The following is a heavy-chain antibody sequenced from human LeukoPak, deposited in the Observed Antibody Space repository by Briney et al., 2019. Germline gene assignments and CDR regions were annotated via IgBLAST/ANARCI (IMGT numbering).Heavy chain of an antibody. Sequence: SETLSLTCAVYGGSFSGYYWSWIRQPAGKGLEWIGRIYTSGSTNYNPSLKSRVTISVDTSKNQFSLKLSSVTAADTAVYYCARLRQYSSSWYYFDYWGQGTLVTVSS. V-gene: IGHV4-59*10. D-gene: IGHD6-13*01. CDR1: GGSFSGYY. CDR3: ARLRQYSSSWYYFDY. CDR2: IYTSGST. J-gene: IGHJ4*02.